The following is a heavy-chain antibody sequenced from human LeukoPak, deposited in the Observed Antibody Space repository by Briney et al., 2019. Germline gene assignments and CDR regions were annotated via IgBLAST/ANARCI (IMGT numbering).Heavy chain of an antibody. J-gene: IGHJ4*02. CDR3: AGSGYGSGWCDY. V-gene: IGHV3-53*01. Sequence: GGSLRLSCAASGFTVTRNFMSWVRQAPGKGLDWVSVLYSGGDTYYADSVKGRFTISRDDSKNTLYLQMNSLRVDDTAVYYCAGSGYGSGWCDYWGQGTLVTVSS. CDR2: LYSGGDT. D-gene: IGHD6-19*01. CDR1: GFTVTRNF.